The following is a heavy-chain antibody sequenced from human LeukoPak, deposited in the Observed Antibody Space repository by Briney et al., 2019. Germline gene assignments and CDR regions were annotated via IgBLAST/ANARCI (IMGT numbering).Heavy chain of an antibody. CDR1: GFTFSSFA. CDR2: LSGSGGTS. J-gene: IGHJ4*02. D-gene: IGHD3-9*01. Sequence: PGGSLRLSCAASGFTFSSFAMSWVRQAPGQGPEWVSALSGSGGTSYYADSVKGRFTISRDNSKNTLYLQMNSLRADDTAIYYCAKGGVSYDILTGYYNTPFDYWGQGTLVTVSS. V-gene: IGHV3-23*01. CDR3: AKGGVSYDILTGYYNTPFDY.